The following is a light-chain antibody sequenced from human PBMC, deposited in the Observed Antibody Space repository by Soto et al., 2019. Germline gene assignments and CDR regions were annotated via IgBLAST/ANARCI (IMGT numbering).Light chain of an antibody. CDR3: CSYTTSSTLHVV. CDR1: SSDVGGYDY. CDR2: DVT. J-gene: IGLJ2*01. Sequence: QSALTQPASVSGSPGQSITISCTGTSSDVGGYDYVSWYQHHPGKAPKLMIYDVTNRPSGVSNRFSGSKSGNTASLTISGLQAEDESDYYCCSYTTSSTLHVVFGGGTKLTVL. V-gene: IGLV2-14*03.